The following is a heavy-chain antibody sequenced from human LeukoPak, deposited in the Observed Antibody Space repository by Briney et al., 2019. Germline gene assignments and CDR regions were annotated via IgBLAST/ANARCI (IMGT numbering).Heavy chain of an antibody. D-gene: IGHD1-26*01. CDR2: IWYDGTNK. J-gene: IGHJ5*01. CDR1: GFTFSDYG. V-gene: IGHV3-33*06. Sequence: GRSLRLSCAASGFTFSDYGIHWVRQAPGKGLEWVAVIWYDGTNKYYGDSVKGRFTISRDNSKNTLYLQMNSLRAEDAAVYYCAKDRGSYSTTADSWGQGTLVTVSS. CDR3: AKDRGSYSTTADS.